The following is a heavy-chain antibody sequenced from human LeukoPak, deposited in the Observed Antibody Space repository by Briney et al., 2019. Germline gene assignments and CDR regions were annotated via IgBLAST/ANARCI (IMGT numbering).Heavy chain of an antibody. Sequence: PGGSLRLSCAASGFTFSSYDMHWVRQATGKGLEWVSAIGTAGDKYYPGSVKGRFTISRENAKNSLYLQMNSLRAGDTAVYYCARGAYYCGMDVWGQGTTVTVSS. CDR3: ARGAYYCGMDV. CDR1: GFTFSSYD. V-gene: IGHV3-13*01. J-gene: IGHJ6*02. CDR2: IGTAGDK.